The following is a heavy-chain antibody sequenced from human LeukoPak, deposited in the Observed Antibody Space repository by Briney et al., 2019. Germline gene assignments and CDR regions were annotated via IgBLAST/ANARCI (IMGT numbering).Heavy chain of an antibody. CDR1: GGSISSYY. CDR2: IYYSGTT. Sequence: SETLSLTCTVSGGSISSYYWSWIRQPPGKGLEWIGYIYYSGTTNYNPSLKSRVTMSVDTSKNQFSRKMSSVTAADTAVYYCARDHYASSGYYISGAFDIWGQGTMVTVSS. V-gene: IGHV4-59*01. J-gene: IGHJ3*02. D-gene: IGHD3-22*01. CDR3: ARDHYASSGYYISGAFDI.